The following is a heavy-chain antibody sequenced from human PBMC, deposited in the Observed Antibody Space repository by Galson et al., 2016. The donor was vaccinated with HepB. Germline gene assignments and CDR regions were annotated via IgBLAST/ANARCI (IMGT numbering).Heavy chain of an antibody. CDR3: ARGSNYFDYYYYGMDV. Sequence: SLRLSCAASGFTFSRYWMHWVRQAPGKGLVWVSRINSDGSSTTCADSVKGRFTISRDNAKNTLYLQMNSLRTEDTAVYYCARGSNYFDYYYYGMDVWGQGTTVTVSS. CDR1: GFTFSRYW. V-gene: IGHV3-74*01. D-gene: IGHD4-11*01. J-gene: IGHJ6*02. CDR2: INSDGSST.